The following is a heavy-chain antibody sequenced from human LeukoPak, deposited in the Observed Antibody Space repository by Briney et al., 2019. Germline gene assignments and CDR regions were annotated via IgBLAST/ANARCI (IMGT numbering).Heavy chain of an antibody. D-gene: IGHD3-22*01. J-gene: IGHJ4*02. Sequence: GGSLRLSCAASGFTFSSYAMSWVRQAPGKGLEWVSAISGSGGSTYYADSEKGRFTISRDNSKNTLYLQMNSLRAEDTAVYYCATRDPYYYDSSGYSYFDYWGQGTLVTVSS. CDR2: ISGSGGST. V-gene: IGHV3-23*01. CDR3: ATRDPYYYDSSGYSYFDY. CDR1: GFTFSSYA.